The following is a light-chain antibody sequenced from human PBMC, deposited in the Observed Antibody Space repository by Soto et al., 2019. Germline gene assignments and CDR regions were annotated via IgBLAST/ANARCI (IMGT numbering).Light chain of an antibody. Sequence: DIQMTQSPSTLSGSVGDRVTITCRAIQTISIWLAWYQQKPGKAPKLLIYDASSLESGVPSRFSGSGSGTEFTLTISSLQPDDFATYYCQQYNTYSPERTFGQGTKVDIK. V-gene: IGKV1-5*01. CDR2: DAS. J-gene: IGKJ1*01. CDR1: QTISIW. CDR3: QQYNTYSPERT.